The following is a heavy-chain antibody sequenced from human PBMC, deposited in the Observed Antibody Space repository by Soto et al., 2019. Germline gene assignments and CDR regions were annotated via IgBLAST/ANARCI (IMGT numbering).Heavy chain of an antibody. V-gene: IGHV3-74*01. J-gene: IGHJ5*02. CDR1: GFTFSSYW. CDR2: INSDGSST. D-gene: IGHD1-26*01. CDR3: AKVRGSYSVVDP. Sequence: GGSLRLSCAASGFTFSSYWMHWVRQAPGKGLVWVSRINSDGSSTYYADSVKGRFTISRDNSKNTLYLQMNSLRAEDTAVYYCAKVRGSYSVVDPWGQGTLVTVSS.